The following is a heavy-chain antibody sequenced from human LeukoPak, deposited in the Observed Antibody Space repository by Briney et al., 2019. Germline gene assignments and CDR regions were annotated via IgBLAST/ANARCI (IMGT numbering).Heavy chain of an antibody. D-gene: IGHD3-10*01. CDR2: ISSSSIYI. V-gene: IGHV3-21*01. J-gene: IGHJ4*02. Sequence: GGSLRLSCSASGFTFSTYSMNWVRQAPGKGLEWVSSISSSSIYIYYADSLKGRFTISRDNAKNSLYLQMNSLRAEDTAVYYCARAPYYYGSNYWGQGTLVTVSS. CDR3: ARAPYYYGSNY. CDR1: GFTFSTYS.